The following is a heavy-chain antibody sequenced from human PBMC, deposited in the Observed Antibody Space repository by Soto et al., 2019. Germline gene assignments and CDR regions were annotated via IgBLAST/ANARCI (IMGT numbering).Heavy chain of an antibody. CDR1: GFTFSSYG. J-gene: IGHJ1*01. V-gene: IGHV3-30*18. CDR2: ISYDGSNK. CDR3: AKGGRWLQSEYFQH. D-gene: IGHD5-12*01. Sequence: ESGGGVVQPGRSLRLSCAASGFTFSSYGMHWVRQAPGKGLEWVAVISYDGSNKYYADSVKGRFTISRDNSKNTLYLQMNSLRAEDTAVYYCAKGGRWLQSEYFQHWGQGTLVTVSS.